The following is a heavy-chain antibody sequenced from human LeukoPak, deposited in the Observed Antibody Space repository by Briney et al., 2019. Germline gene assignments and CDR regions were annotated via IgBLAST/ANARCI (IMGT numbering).Heavy chain of an antibody. Sequence: PSETLPLTCTVSGGSISSSSYYWGWIRQPPGKGLEWIGSIYYSGSTYYNPSLKSRVTISVDTSKNQFSLKLSSVTAADTAVYYCARTNLGPFDYWGQGTLVTVSS. D-gene: IGHD7-27*01. CDR3: ARTNLGPFDY. CDR1: GGSISSSSYY. CDR2: IYYSGST. V-gene: IGHV4-39*01. J-gene: IGHJ4*02.